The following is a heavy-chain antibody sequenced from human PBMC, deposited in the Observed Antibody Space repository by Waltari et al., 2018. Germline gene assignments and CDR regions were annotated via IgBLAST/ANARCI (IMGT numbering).Heavy chain of an antibody. CDR2: NKGEGSST. CDR1: GFTFRGNW. CDR3: ARDYYHAISH. Sequence: VQLVEPGGGLVQPGGSLRLSCAASGFTFRGNWMHWVRQAPGKGLVWCSNNKGEGSSTSYADSVKGRFTISRDDAKNTLYLQMNSLRAEDTAVYYCARDYYHAISHWGQGTLVTVSS. V-gene: IGHV3-74*01. D-gene: IGHD1-26*01. J-gene: IGHJ4*02.